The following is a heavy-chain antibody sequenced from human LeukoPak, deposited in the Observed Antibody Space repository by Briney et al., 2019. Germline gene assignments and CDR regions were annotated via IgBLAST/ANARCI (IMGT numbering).Heavy chain of an antibody. Sequence: GGSLRLSCAASGFTFSSYSMNWVRQAPGKGLEWVSYISSSSSTIYYADSVKGRFTISRDNAKNSLYLHMNSLRAEDTAVYYCARCRYGSGSYSQDWGQGTLVTVSS. J-gene: IGHJ4*02. CDR2: ISSSSSTI. V-gene: IGHV3-48*04. CDR3: ARCRYGSGSYSQD. CDR1: GFTFSSYS. D-gene: IGHD3-10*01.